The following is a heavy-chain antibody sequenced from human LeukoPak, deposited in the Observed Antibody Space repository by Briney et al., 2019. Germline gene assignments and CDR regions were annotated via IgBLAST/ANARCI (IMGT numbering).Heavy chain of an antibody. CDR3: ARDVHGGAFNY. CDR2: INQDGSAK. J-gene: IGHJ4*02. D-gene: IGHD4-23*01. V-gene: IGHV3-7*01. CDR1: GFTFSSYW. Sequence: GGSLRLSCVTSGFTFSSYWMNWVRQAPGKGLEWVANINQDGSAKYYVDSVKGRFTFSRDNAMNSLFLQMNSLRAEDTAVYYCARDVHGGAFNYWGQGTLVTASS.